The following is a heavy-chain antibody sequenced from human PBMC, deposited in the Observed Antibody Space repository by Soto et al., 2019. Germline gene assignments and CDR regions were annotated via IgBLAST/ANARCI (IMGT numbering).Heavy chain of an antibody. J-gene: IGHJ6*02. CDR2: ISADNGNT. CDR1: GYIFTSYG. Sequence: ASVKVSCKAYGYIFTSYGLSWVRQAPGQGLEWMGWISADNGNTNYAQKLQGRVTLTTDTSTSTAYMELGSLRSDDTAVYYCAGPRSPQYYYYGMDGWGQGNTVTVSS. CDR3: AGPRSPQYYYYGMDG. V-gene: IGHV1-18*01.